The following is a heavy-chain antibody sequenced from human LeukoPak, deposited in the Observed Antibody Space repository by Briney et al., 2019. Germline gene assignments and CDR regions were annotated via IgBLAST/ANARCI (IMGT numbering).Heavy chain of an antibody. CDR1: GGSISSYY. CDR3: ARPAVTAMGDAFDI. Sequence: SETLSLTCTVSGGSISSYYWSWIRQPPGKGLEWIGYIYYSGSTNYNPSLKSRVTISVDTSKNQFSLKLSSVTAADTAVYYCARPAVTAMGDAFDIWGQGTMVTVSS. V-gene: IGHV4-59*12. J-gene: IGHJ3*02. D-gene: IGHD5-18*01. CDR2: IYYSGST.